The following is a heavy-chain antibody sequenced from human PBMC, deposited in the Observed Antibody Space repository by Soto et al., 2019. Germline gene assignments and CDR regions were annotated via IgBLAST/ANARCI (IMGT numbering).Heavy chain of an antibody. CDR2: IYSVGST. D-gene: IGHD1-20*01. J-gene: IGHJ2*01. CDR1: GFTVSSNY. V-gene: IGHV3-53*01. CDR3: ASQITWTGFWYFDL. Sequence: EVQLVESGGGLIQPGGSLRLSCAASGFTVSSNYMSWVRQAPGKGLEWVSVIYSVGSTYYADSVKGRFTISRDNSKNTLYLQMNSLRAEDTAVYYCASQITWTGFWYFDLWGRGTLVTVSS.